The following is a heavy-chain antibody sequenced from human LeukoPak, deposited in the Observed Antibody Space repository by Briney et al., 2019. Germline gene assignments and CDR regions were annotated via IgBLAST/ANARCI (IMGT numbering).Heavy chain of an antibody. CDR3: ASSLRGQYYGMDV. CDR1: GFTFSSNG. D-gene: IGHD4-17*01. V-gene: IGHV3-33*01. J-gene: IGHJ6*02. Sequence: GGSLRLSCAASGFTFSSNGMHWVRQAPGKGLEWVAVIWYDGSNKYYADSVKGRFTISRDNAKNTLYLQMNSLRAEDTAVYYCASSLRGQYYGMDVWGQGTTVTVSS. CDR2: IWYDGSNK.